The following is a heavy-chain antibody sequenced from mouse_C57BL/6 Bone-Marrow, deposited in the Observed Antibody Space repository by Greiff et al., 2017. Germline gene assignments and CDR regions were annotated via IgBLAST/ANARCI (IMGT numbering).Heavy chain of an antibody. CDR1: GFSFTDYN. CDR2: INPNYGTT. V-gene: IGHV1-39*01. D-gene: IGHD2-4*01. CDR3: ARGYDYYDAMYY. Sequence: VQLKQSGPELVKPGASVKFSCKASGFSFTDYNMNWVKQSNGKSLEWIGVINPNYGTTSYNQQFKGKATLTVDQSSSTAYMQLNSLTSEDSAVYYCARGYDYYDAMYYWGQGTSVTVSS. J-gene: IGHJ4*01.